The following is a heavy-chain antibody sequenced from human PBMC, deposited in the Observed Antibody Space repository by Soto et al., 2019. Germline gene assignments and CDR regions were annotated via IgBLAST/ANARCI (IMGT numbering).Heavy chain of an antibody. CDR3: VKDRPLDH. J-gene: IGHJ4*02. V-gene: IGHV3-30*18. CDR2: ISVDGSNI. CDR1: GLNFSSYG. Sequence: QVQLAESGGGVVQPGRSRRLSCVASGLNFSSYGMHWVRQAPGKGLEWVAVISVDGSNIYYGDSVNGRFTVSRDDSKNTVYLQMNSLGAEDTEVYFCVKDRPLDHWGQGTLVTVSS.